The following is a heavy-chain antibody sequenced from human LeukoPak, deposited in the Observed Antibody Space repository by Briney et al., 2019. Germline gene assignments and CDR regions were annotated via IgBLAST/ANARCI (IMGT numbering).Heavy chain of an antibody. V-gene: IGHV1-2*02. CDR2: INPNSGGT. D-gene: IGHD6-13*01. CDR1: GYTFTGYY. J-gene: IGHJ4*02. CDR3: ARQQLVTTQPNDY. Sequence: ASVKVSCKASGYTFTGYYMHWVRQAPGQGLEWMGWINPNSGGTNYAQKFQGRVTMTRDTSISTAYMELSRLRSDDTAVYYCARQQLVTTQPNDYWGQGTLVTVSS.